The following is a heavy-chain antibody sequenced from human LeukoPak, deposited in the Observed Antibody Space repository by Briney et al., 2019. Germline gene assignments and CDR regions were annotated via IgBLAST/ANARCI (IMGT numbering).Heavy chain of an antibody. D-gene: IGHD3-10*01. J-gene: IGHJ4*02. CDR1: GYTFSNYY. CDR3: ARDLDYYGSGSYYNPDY. V-gene: IGHV1-46*01. CDR2: INPSGGST. Sequence: ASVKVSCKASGYTFSNYYMHWVRQAPGQGLEWMGIINPSGGSTSYAQKFQGRVTMTRDTSISTAYMEMSRLRSDDTAVYYCARDLDYYGSGSYYNPDYWGQGTLVTVSS.